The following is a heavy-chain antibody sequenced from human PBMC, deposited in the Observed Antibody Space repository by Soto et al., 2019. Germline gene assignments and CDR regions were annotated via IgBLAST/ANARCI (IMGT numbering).Heavy chain of an antibody. CDR1: GYTFTSYG. CDR2: ISTSNGNT. D-gene: IGHD6-13*01. V-gene: IGHV1-18*01. CDR3: ARDQVNRWSGSLLDI. Sequence: QVQLVQSGAEVKRPGASVKVSCKASGYTFTSYGITWVRQAPGQGFEWMGWISTSNGNTIYTQKYQGRVTMTTDTSTNTVYMEQKSLRSDDTAVYYCARDQVNRWSGSLLDIWGQGKMVSVSS. J-gene: IGHJ3*02.